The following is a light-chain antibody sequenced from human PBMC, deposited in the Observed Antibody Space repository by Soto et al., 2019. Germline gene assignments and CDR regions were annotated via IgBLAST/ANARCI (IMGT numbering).Light chain of an antibody. J-gene: IGLJ1*01. CDR2: EVN. V-gene: IGLV2-14*01. CDR3: FSYTSSGTYV. CDR1: SSDVGGYNF. Sequence: QSALTQPASVSGSPGQSITISCTGTSSDVGGYNFVSWYQQHPGKAPKLMIYEVNNRPSGVSNRFSGSKSGNTASLTISGLQAEDETDYYCFSYTSSGTYVFGTGTKLTVL.